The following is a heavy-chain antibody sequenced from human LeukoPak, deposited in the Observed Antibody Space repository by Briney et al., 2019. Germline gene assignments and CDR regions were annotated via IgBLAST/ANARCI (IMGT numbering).Heavy chain of an antibody. CDR1: GFTFSNAW. CDR3: TTEWLWAVTAPVI. D-gene: IGHD2-21*02. Sequence: GGSLRLSCAASGFTFSNAWMSWVRQAPGKGLEWVGRIKSKTDGGTTDYAAPVKGRFTISRDDSKNTLYLQMNSLKTEDTAVYYCTTEWLWAVTAPVIWGQGTLVTVSS. CDR2: IKSKTDGGTT. J-gene: IGHJ4*02. V-gene: IGHV3-15*01.